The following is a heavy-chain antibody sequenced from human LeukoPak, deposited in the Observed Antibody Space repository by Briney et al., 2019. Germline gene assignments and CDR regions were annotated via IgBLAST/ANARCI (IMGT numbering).Heavy chain of an antibody. V-gene: IGHV3-23*01. J-gene: IGHJ4*02. CDR2: ISGSGGST. Sequence: GGSLRLSCAASGFTFSSYAMSWVRQAPGKGLEWVSAISGSGGSTYYADSVKGRFTISRDNSKNTLYLQMNSLRAEDTAVYYCAKDANYYDSSGYYSHFDYWGPGTLVTVSS. CDR1: GFTFSSYA. D-gene: IGHD3-22*01. CDR3: AKDANYYDSSGYYSHFDY.